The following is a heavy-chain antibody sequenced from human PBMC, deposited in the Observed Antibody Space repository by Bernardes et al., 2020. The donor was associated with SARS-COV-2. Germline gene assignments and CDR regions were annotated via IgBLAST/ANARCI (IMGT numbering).Heavy chain of an antibody. CDR2: TSPDGGGR. D-gene: IGHD2-8*01. CDR3: ARDMRRQYVDYYYGLDV. J-gene: IGHJ6*02. V-gene: IGHV3-74*01. Sequence: GSLRLSCAASGFTFSSFWMNWVRQAPGKGPVWVARTSPDGGGRIYADSVRGRFTISRDNAKNTLYLQMNRLRAEDTAVYYCARDMRRQYVDYYYGLDVWGQGTTVTVSS. CDR1: GFTFSSFW.